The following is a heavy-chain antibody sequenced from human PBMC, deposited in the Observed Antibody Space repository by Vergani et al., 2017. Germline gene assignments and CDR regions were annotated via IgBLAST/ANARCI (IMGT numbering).Heavy chain of an antibody. J-gene: IGHJ6*03. V-gene: IGHV3-33*05. CDR1: GFKFSNFV. CDR2: ISDNGGNQ. Sequence: QVQLVESGGNLVQPGRSLRLSCAAAGFKFSNFVMHWVRQVPGKGLEWVAFISDNGGNQYYADSVQVRFTISRENTKNILYLQMSSLRVEDTALYYCTRDVADTHSSIWPLNYHYFMDVWGEGTTVTVSS. D-gene: IGHD6-13*01. CDR3: TRDVADTHSSIWPLNYHYFMDV.